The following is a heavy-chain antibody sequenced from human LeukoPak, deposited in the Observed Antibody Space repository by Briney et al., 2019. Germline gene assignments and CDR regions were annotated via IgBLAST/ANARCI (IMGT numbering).Heavy chain of an antibody. CDR3: TRGLQERDIIRGFDF. Sequence: SQTLSLTCSVSGDSISRRSSYWTWIRQPAGRGLEWIGRAYSTGTPNYNPSLKSRLAMSVDTSKNQFSLTLNSVTAADTAVYFCTRGLQERDIIRGFDFWGPGILVTVSS. D-gene: IGHD3-10*01. CDR1: GDSISRRSSY. J-gene: IGHJ4*01. CDR2: AYSTGTP. V-gene: IGHV4-61*02.